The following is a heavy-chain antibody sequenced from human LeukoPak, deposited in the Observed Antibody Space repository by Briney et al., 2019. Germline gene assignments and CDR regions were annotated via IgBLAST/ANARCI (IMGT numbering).Heavy chain of an antibody. CDR2: IIPILGIA. Sequence: GASVKVSCKASGGTFSSYAISWVRQAPGQGLEWMGRIIPILGIANYAQKFQGRVTITADKSTSTAYMELSSLRSEDTAVYYCARGGRYSSVWYNWFDPWGQGTLVTVSS. CDR1: GGTFSSYA. D-gene: IGHD6-19*01. J-gene: IGHJ5*02. V-gene: IGHV1-69*04. CDR3: ARGGRYSSVWYNWFDP.